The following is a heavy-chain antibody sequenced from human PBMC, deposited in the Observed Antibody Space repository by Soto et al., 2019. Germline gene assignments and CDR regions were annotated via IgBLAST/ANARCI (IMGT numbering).Heavy chain of an antibody. CDR1: GFTFSSYD. CDR3: ARAYCSGGSCNDAFDI. Sequence: GGSLRLSCAASGFTFSSYDMHWVRQATGKGLEWVSAIGTAGDTYYPGSVKGRFTISRENAKNSLYLQMNSLRAGDTAVYYCARAYCSGGSCNDAFDIWGQGTMVTVSS. CDR2: IGTAGDT. V-gene: IGHV3-13*01. J-gene: IGHJ3*02. D-gene: IGHD2-15*01.